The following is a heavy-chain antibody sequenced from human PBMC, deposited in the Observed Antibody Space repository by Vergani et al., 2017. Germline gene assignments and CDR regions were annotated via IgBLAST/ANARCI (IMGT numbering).Heavy chain of an antibody. CDR1: GYTFTRYA. V-gene: IGHV7-4-1*02. D-gene: IGHD4-17*01. Sequence: QVQLVQSGSELKKPGASVKVSCKASGYTFTRYAMNWVREAPGQGLEWMGWIHTNTGNPTSAQGFTGRFVFSLDTSVSTAYLQISSLKAEDTAVFYCARDRELGYGDPDAFDIWGQGTMVTVSS. CDR2: IHTNTGNP. J-gene: IGHJ3*02. CDR3: ARDRELGYGDPDAFDI.